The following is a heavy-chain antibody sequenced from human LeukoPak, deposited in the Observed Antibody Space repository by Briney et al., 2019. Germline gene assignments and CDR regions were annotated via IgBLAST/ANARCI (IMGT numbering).Heavy chain of an antibody. D-gene: IGHD3-22*01. CDR1: GGSISSSSYY. Sequence: SETLSLTCTVSGGSISSSSYYWGWIRQPPGKGLEWIGSIYYSGSTYYNPSLKSRVTISVDTSKNQFSLKLSSVTAADTAVYYCARYQYYYDSSGYYGFDYWGQGTLVTVSS. J-gene: IGHJ4*02. CDR3: ARYQYYYDSSGYYGFDY. V-gene: IGHV4-39*07. CDR2: IYYSGST.